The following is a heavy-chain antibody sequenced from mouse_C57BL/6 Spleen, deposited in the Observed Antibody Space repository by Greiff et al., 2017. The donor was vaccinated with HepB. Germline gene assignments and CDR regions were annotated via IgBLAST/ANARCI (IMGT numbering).Heavy chain of an antibody. J-gene: IGHJ2*01. CDR1: GFTFSDYY. D-gene: IGHD3-3*01. V-gene: IGHV5-16*01. CDR2: INYDGSST. Sequence: EVKVVESEGGLVQPGSSMKLSCTASGFTFSDYYMAWVRQVPEKGLEWVANINYDGSSTYYLDSLKSRFIISRDNAKNILYLQMSSLKSEDTATYYCAREGDGGFDYWGQGTTLTVSS. CDR3: AREGDGGFDY.